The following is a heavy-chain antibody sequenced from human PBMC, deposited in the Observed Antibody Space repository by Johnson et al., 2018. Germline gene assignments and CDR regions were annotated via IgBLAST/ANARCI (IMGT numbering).Heavy chain of an antibody. J-gene: IGHJ3*02. Sequence: VQLGEAGAEVKKPGSSVKVSCKASGDTFSRYTVSWVRQAPGQGFEWMGRIIPMFATSKYAQKFQARVTITADKSTSTVYMELGSLRSEDTAVYYCARVGGVVDAFDIWGQGTMVTVSS. D-gene: IGHD2-15*01. V-gene: IGHV1-69*06. CDR2: IIPMFATS. CDR3: ARVGGVVDAFDI. CDR1: GDTFSRYT.